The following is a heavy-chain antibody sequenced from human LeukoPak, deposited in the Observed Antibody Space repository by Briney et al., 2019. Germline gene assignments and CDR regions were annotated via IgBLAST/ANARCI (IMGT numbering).Heavy chain of an antibody. CDR3: ARDRITMVRGVIRINWFDP. D-gene: IGHD3-10*01. V-gene: IGHV1-2*02. CDR1: GYTFTGYY. Sequence: APVKVSCKASGYTFTGYYMHWVRQAPGQGLEWMGWINPNSGGTNYAQKFQGRVTMTRDTSISTAYMELSRLRSDDTAVYYCARDRITMVRGVIRINWFDPWGQGTLVTVSS. CDR2: INPNSGGT. J-gene: IGHJ5*02.